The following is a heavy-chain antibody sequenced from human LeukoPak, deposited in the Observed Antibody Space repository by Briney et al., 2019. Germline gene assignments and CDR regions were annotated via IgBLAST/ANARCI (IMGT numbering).Heavy chain of an antibody. CDR3: AREYYFDNSGYYGVGDY. V-gene: IGHV1-2*02. CDR2: FNPNSGGT. J-gene: IGHJ4*02. D-gene: IGHD3-22*01. CDR1: GYTFTDYY. Sequence: GASVKVSCSASGYTFTDYYIHWVRQAPGQGLEWMGWFNPNSGGTNYAQEFQGRVTMTRDTSISTAYMELSRLRSDDTAVYYCAREYYFDNSGYYGVGDYWGQGTLVTVSS.